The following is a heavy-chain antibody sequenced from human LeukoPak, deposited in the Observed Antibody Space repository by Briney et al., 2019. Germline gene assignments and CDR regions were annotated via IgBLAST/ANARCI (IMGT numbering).Heavy chain of an antibody. J-gene: IGHJ4*02. CDR3: TAESWGSLKY. D-gene: IGHD3-16*01. V-gene: IGHV3-15*01. CDR2: IKSKLDGETI. Sequence: GGSLRLSCAASAFNFNRASMSWVRQAPGKGLEWVGLIKSKLDGETIEYAAPVKDRFIISRDDSKNMLYLQMNSLKTEDTAFYYCTAESWGSLKYSGQGSLVTASS. CDR1: AFNFNRAS.